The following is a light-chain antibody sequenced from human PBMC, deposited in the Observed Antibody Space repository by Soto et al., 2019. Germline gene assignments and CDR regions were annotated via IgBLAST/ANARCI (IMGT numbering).Light chain of an antibody. Sequence: DIQMTQSPSSLSASVGDRVTITCRASQSISKYVSWYQQKPGKAPKVLIYGASSLQSGVPSRLNGGRTETDFTLTISSLQPADFATYYCQQSYNTLITFGPGTKLDIK. V-gene: IGKV1-39*01. CDR1: QSISKY. CDR3: QQSYNTLIT. J-gene: IGKJ3*01. CDR2: GAS.